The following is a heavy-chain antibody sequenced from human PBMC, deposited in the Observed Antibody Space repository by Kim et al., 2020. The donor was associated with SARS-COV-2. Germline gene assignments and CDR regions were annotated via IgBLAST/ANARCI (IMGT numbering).Heavy chain of an antibody. CDR3: AREREYVSGAYYNDY. V-gene: IGHV3-66*01. J-gene: IGHJ4*02. Sequence: GGSLRLSCAASGLTVSSNYMSWVRQAPGKGLEWVSLIYNDGVRTTYADSVKGRFTISRDNSKNTLYLQMNSLRVEDTALYYCAREREYVSGAYYNDYWGQGALVTVSS. CDR2: IYNDGVRT. CDR1: GLTVSSNY. D-gene: IGHD3-10*01.